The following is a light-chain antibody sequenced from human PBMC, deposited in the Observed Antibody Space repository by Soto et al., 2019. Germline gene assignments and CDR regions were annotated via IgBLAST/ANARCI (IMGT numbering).Light chain of an antibody. J-gene: IGKJ4*01. CDR2: GAS. CDR3: QQYASSPLT. Sequence: EIVLTQSPGTLSLSSGERATLSCRASQSVRSNYLAWYQQKPGQAPRLLIYGASSRAPGIPDRFGGSGSGTDSTLTISRLEPEDFSVYYGQQYASSPLTFGGGTKVEIK. V-gene: IGKV3-20*01. CDR1: QSVRSNY.